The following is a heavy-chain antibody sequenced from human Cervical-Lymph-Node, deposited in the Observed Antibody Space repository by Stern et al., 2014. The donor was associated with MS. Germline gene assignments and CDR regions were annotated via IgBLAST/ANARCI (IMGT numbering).Heavy chain of an antibody. Sequence: EVQLVESGGGLVQPGGYLRLSCAASGFTSSNYVMIWVRQVPGKGLEWVSSISGSGSATYYADSVKGRFTISRDNSNNTLYLQMKSLRGEDTAVYYCAKSRGEGDYYDGMDVWGQGTTVIVSS. J-gene: IGHJ6*02. CDR3: AKSRGEGDYYDGMDV. V-gene: IGHV3-23*04. CDR2: ISGSGSAT. CDR1: GFTSSNYV. D-gene: IGHD3-16*01.